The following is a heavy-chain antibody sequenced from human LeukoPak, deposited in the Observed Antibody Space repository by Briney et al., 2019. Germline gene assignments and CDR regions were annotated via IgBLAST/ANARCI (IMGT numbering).Heavy chain of an antibody. Sequence: SETLSLTCAVYGGSFSGYYWSWIRQPPGRGLEWIGEINHSGSTNYNPSLKSRVTISVDTSKNQFSLKLSSVTAADTAVYYCARGPFDGSGSYYKPRNFDYWGQGTLVTVSS. CDR2: INHSGST. J-gene: IGHJ4*02. CDR1: GGSFSGYY. D-gene: IGHD3-10*01. V-gene: IGHV4-34*01. CDR3: ARGPFDGSGSYYKPRNFDY.